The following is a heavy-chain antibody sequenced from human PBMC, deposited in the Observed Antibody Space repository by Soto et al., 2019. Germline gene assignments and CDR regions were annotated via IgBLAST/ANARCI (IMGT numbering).Heavy chain of an antibody. D-gene: IGHD6-19*01. CDR3: ARRYSSGFDY. J-gene: IGHJ4*02. V-gene: IGHV4-59*01. CDR2: IYYSGFT. Sequence: QVQLQESGPGLVKPSETLSLTCTVSGGSISSYYWSWIRQPPGKGLEWIGYIYYSGFTNYNPSLKRRVTISVDTSKNQFSRKLSPVTAADTAVYYCARRYSSGFDYWGQGTLVTVSS. CDR1: GGSISSYY.